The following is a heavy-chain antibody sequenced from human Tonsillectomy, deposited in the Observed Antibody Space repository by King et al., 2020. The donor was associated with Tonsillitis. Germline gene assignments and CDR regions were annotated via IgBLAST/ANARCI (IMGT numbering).Heavy chain of an antibody. Sequence: LVQSGAEVKKPGSSVKVSCKASGGTFSSYAISWVRQAPGQGLEWMGGIIPIFGTANYAQTFQGRVTITADESTSTAYMELRSLRSEDTAVYYCARAAGYCSGGSCYSGGAFDIWGQGTMVTVSS. V-gene: IGHV1-69*01. CDR1: GGTFSSYA. CDR2: IIPIFGTA. CDR3: ARAAGYCSGGSCYSGGAFDI. J-gene: IGHJ3*02. D-gene: IGHD2-15*01.